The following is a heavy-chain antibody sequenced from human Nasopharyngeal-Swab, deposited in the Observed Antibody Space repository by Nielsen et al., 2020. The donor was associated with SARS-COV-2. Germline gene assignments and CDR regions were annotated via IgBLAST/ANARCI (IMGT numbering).Heavy chain of an antibody. D-gene: IGHD6-19*01. CDR3: ARHRFGIAVVDSDY. Sequence: WIRQPPGKGLEWVSSISSSSSYIYYADSVKGRFTISRDNAKNSLYLQMNSLRAEDTAVYYCARHRFGIAVVDSDYWGQGTLVTVSS. CDR2: ISSSSSYI. J-gene: IGHJ4*02. V-gene: IGHV3-21*01.